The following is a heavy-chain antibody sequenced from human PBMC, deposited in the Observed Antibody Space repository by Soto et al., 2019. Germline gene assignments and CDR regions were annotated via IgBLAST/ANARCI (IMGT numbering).Heavy chain of an antibody. CDR1: GGSISNDY. CDR2: IYNSGSTNYNPSL. Sequence: SETLSLTCSVSGGSISNDYWSWIRQPPGKGLEWIGYIYNSGSTNYNPSLNYNPSLKSRVTISGDTSKNQFSLRLSSVTAADTAVYYCARGQLGDLSARFDYWGQGTLVTVSS. CDR3: ARGQLGDLSARFDY. J-gene: IGHJ4*02. D-gene: IGHD3-16*02. V-gene: IGHV4-59*01.